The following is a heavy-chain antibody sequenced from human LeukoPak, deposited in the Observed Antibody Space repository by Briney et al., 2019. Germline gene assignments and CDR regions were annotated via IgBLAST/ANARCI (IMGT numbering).Heavy chain of an antibody. J-gene: IGHJ6*02. D-gene: IGHD2-15*01. V-gene: IGHV3-30*04. Sequence: GRSLRLSCAASGFTFSSYAMHWVRQAPGKGLEWVAAISYDGSNKYYADSVKGRFTIPRDNSKNTLYLRMNSLRPEDTAVYYCARDSILAYCSGGSCYYYYYGMDVWGQGTTVTVSS. CDR1: GFTFSSYA. CDR3: ARDSILAYCSGGSCYYYYYGMDV. CDR2: ISYDGSNK.